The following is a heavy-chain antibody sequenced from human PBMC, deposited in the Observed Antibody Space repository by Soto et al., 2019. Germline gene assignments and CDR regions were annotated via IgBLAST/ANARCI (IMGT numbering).Heavy chain of an antibody. CDR3: AKGLVRGGLYYYYGMDV. D-gene: IGHD3-10*01. V-gene: IGHV3-23*01. Sequence: EVQLLESGGGLVQPGGSLRLSCAASGFTFSSYAMSWVRQAPGKGLEWVSAISGSGGSTYYADSVKGRFTISRDNSKTTQYLQMNSLRAEDTAVYYCAKGLVRGGLYYYYGMDVWGQGTTVTVSS. J-gene: IGHJ6*02. CDR1: GFTFSSYA. CDR2: ISGSGGST.